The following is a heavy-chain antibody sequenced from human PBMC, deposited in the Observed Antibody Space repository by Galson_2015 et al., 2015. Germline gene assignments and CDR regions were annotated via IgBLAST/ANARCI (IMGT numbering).Heavy chain of an antibody. CDR1: FSSYR. J-gene: IGHJ4*02. Sequence: FSSYRLNWVRQAPGKGLEWVSYISSSSSTIYYADSVKGRFTISRDNAKNSLYLQMNSLRDEDTAVYYCARDEYYYDSSGYGDYFDYWGQGTLVTVSS. V-gene: IGHV3-48*02. CDR3: ARDEYYYDSSGYGDYFDY. D-gene: IGHD3-22*01. CDR2: ISSSSSTI.